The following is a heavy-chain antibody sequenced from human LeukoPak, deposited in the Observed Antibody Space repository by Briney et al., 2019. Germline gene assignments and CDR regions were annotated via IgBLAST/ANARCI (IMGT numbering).Heavy chain of an antibody. J-gene: IGHJ4*02. D-gene: IGHD3-22*01. Sequence: SETLSLTCTVSGGSISSYYWSWIRQPAEKGLEWIGRMYISGSTNYNPSFKSRVTMSVDTSKNQFSLKLTSVTAADTAVYYCARDVRDYYDSRGFDYWGQGTLVTVSS. CDR2: MYISGST. CDR1: GGSISSYY. V-gene: IGHV4-4*07. CDR3: ARDVRDYYDSRGFDY.